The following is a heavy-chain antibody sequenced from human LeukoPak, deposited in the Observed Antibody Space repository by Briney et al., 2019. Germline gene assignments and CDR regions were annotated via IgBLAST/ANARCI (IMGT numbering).Heavy chain of an antibody. CDR3: TRDCSGGSCYLVPSRFDP. Sequence: ASVKVSCKASGYTFTDFGISWARQAPGQGLEWMGWISAYNGNINYAENLQGRVTMTTDTSTNTAYMELRSLKSDDTAVYYCTRDCSGGSCYLVPSRFDPWGQGTLVTVSS. V-gene: IGHV1-18*01. D-gene: IGHD2-15*01. CDR2: ISAYNGNI. CDR1: GYTFTDFG. J-gene: IGHJ5*02.